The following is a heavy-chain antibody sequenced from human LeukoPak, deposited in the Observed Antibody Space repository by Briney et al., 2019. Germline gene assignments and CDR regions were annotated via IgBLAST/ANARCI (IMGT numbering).Heavy chain of an antibody. Sequence: ASVKVSCKASGYTFTSYGISWVRQAPGQGLEWMGWISAYNGYTNYAQKLQGRVTMTTDTSTSTAYMELRSLRSDDTAVYYCARDLALRLGELSLSHFDYWGQGTLVTVSS. CDR1: GYTFTSYG. CDR3: ARDLALRLGELSLSHFDY. D-gene: IGHD3-16*02. V-gene: IGHV1-18*01. CDR2: ISAYNGYT. J-gene: IGHJ4*02.